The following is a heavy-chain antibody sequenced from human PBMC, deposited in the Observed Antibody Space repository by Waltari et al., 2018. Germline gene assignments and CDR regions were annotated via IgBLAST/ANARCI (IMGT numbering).Heavy chain of an antibody. V-gene: IGHV3-7*04. J-gene: IGHJ4*02. CDR3: ARQSSWGY. D-gene: IGHD2-2*01. Sequence: EVQVVESGGGLVQPGGSLRLSCAVSGFTFSSHWMSWVRQAPGKGLEWVANIKEDGSEKYYVDSVKGRFTISRDNARNSVYLQMNSLRVEDTAVYYCARQSSWGYWGQGTLVTVSS. CDR1: GFTFSSHW. CDR2: IKEDGSEK.